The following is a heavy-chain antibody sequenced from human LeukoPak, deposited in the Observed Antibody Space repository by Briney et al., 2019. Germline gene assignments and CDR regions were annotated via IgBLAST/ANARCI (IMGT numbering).Heavy chain of an antibody. D-gene: IGHD3-10*01. J-gene: IGHJ4*02. Sequence: GGSLRLSCAASGFTFSNYALTWVRQAPGKGLEWVSSISSSSSYIYYADSVKGRFTISRDNAKNSLYLQMNSLRAEDTAVYYCARDDPYGSGSYYKFWGQGTLVTVSS. V-gene: IGHV3-21*01. CDR2: ISSSSSYI. CDR3: ARDDPYGSGSYYKF. CDR1: GFTFSNYA.